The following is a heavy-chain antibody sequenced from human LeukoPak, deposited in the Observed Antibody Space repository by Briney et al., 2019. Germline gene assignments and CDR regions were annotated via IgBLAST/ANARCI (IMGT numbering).Heavy chain of an antibody. Sequence: ASVKVSCKASGYTFTSYGISWVRQAPGQGLEWMGWISAYNGNTNYAQKLQGRVTMTTDTSTSTAYMELRSLRSDDTAVYYCARSSGPYYYDSSGYYRFDYWGQGTLVTVPS. CDR3: ARSSGPYYYDSSGYYRFDY. D-gene: IGHD3-22*01. V-gene: IGHV1-18*01. CDR1: GYTFTSYG. J-gene: IGHJ4*02. CDR2: ISAYNGNT.